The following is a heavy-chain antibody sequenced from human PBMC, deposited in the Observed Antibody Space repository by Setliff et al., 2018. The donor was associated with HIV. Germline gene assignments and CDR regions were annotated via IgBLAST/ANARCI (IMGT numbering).Heavy chain of an antibody. Sequence: PGESLKISCKGSGYSFTSDWIGWVRQMPGKGLEWMGIIYPGDSETRYSPSFQGQVTISVDKSISTAYVQWSSLKASETAMYYCARRGIVVVPAGAFDIWGKGTMVAVSS. CDR1: GYSFTSDW. D-gene: IGHD2-2*01. J-gene: IGHJ3*02. V-gene: IGHV5-51*01. CDR3: ARRGIVVVPAGAFDI. CDR2: IYPGDSET.